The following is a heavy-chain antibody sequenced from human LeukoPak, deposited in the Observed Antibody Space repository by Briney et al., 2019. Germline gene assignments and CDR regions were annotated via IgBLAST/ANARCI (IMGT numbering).Heavy chain of an antibody. D-gene: IGHD3-10*01. Sequence: HSGGSLRLSCAASGFTFSSHAINWVRQAPGKGLEWVSTISGSGGSTYYADSVKGRFTVSRDNSKNTLYLQMNSLRAEDTAVYYCAKDLGDGSGSYYINDAFDIWGQGAMVTVSS. J-gene: IGHJ3*02. CDR2: ISGSGGST. V-gene: IGHV3-23*01. CDR1: GFTFSSHA. CDR3: AKDLGDGSGSYYINDAFDI.